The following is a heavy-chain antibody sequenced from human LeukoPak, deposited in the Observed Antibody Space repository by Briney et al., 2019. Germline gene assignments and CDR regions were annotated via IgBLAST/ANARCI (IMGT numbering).Heavy chain of an antibody. CDR1: GGTFSSYA. J-gene: IGHJ4*02. CDR2: IIPIFGTA. V-gene: IGHV1-69*13. Sequence: SVKVSCKASGGTFSSYAISWVRQAPGQGLEWMGGIIPIFGTANYAQKFQGRVTITADESTSTAYMELSSLRSEDTAVYYCATLGAIAAADDYWGQGTLVTVSS. CDR3: ATLGAIAAADDY. D-gene: IGHD6-13*01.